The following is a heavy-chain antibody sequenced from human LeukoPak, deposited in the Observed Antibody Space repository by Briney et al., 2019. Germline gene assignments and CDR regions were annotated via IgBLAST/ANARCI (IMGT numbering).Heavy chain of an antibody. V-gene: IGHV1-2*02. J-gene: IGHJ4*02. CDR1: GYTFTGYY. Sequence: GASVTVSCKASGYTFTGYYMHWVRQAPGQGLEWMGWINPNSGGTNYAQKFQGRVTMTRDTSISTAYMELSRLRSDDTAVYYCARQGSSWCPPFDYWGQGTLVTVSS. CDR2: INPNSGGT. D-gene: IGHD6-13*01. CDR3: ARQGSSWCPPFDY.